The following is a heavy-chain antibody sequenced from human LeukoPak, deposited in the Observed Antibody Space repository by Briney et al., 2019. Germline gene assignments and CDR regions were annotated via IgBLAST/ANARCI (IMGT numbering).Heavy chain of an antibody. CDR2: ISGNGGST. Sequence: GGSLRLSCAASGFTFSSYAMSWVRQAPGKGLEWVSAISGNGGSTYYADSVKGRFTISRDNSKNTLYLQMNSLRAEDTAVYYCAKSTMVRGVQIDYWGQGTLVTVSS. CDR1: GFTFSSYA. J-gene: IGHJ4*02. CDR3: AKSTMVRGVQIDY. D-gene: IGHD3-10*01. V-gene: IGHV3-23*01.